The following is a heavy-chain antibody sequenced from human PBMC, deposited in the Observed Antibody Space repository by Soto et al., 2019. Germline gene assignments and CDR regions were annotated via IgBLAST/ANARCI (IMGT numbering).Heavy chain of an antibody. Sequence: QVQLVESGGGVVQPGRSLRLSCAASGFSFTNHGMHWVRQTPGKGLEWVAVIWYDGSNKYYADSVKGRFTISRDTSKNTLYLQMNSLRAEDTAVYYCARRAGYQLMGDGGWFDPWGQGTRVTVSS. V-gene: IGHV3-33*01. CDR1: GFSFTNHG. J-gene: IGHJ5*02. CDR3: ARRAGYQLMGDGGWFDP. D-gene: IGHD2-2*01. CDR2: IWYDGSNK.